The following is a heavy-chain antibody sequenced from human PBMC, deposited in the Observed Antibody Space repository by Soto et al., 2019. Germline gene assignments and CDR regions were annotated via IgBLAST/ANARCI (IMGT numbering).Heavy chain of an antibody. J-gene: IGHJ5*02. CDR2: IIPIFGTA. V-gene: IGHV1-69*01. Sequence: QVQLVQSGAEVKKPGSSVKVSCKASGGTFSSYAISWVRQAPGQGLEWMGGIIPIFGTANYAQKFQGRVTITADESTSTAYMELSSLRSEDTAVYYCAIAPHPIFGVVSFLRLVDPWGQGTLVTVSS. CDR1: GGTFSSYA. D-gene: IGHD3-3*01. CDR3: AIAPHPIFGVVSFLRLVDP.